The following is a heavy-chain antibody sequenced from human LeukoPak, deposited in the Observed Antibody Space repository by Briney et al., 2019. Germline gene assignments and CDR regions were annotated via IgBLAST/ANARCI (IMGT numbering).Heavy chain of an antibody. D-gene: IGHD2-21*02. CDR3: AKGGDSYGSHYQMDV. J-gene: IGHJ6*03. CDR1: GFTFNNFA. CDR2: ISSTGSNT. Sequence: GGSLRLSCAASGFTFNNFAMPWVRQTPGKGLEWITAISSTGSNTYYADSVKGRFTISRDNSRNTLSMQLNSLRVEDSGIYYCAKGGDSYGSHYQMDVWGKGTTVTVSS. V-gene: IGHV3-23*01.